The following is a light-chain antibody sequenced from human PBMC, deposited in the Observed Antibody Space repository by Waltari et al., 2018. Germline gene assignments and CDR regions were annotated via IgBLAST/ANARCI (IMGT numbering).Light chain of an antibody. CDR3: SSYSSSSPLWV. V-gene: IGLV2-14*01. CDR1: SSDVGGHNY. J-gene: IGLJ3*02. CDR2: EVS. Sequence: QSALTQPASVSGSPGQSITIPCTGTSSDVGGHNYVSWYQQYPGKAPKVIIYEVSNRPSGGSNRFSGSKSCNTASLTISGLQAEDEADYYCSSYSSSSPLWVFGGGTKLTVL.